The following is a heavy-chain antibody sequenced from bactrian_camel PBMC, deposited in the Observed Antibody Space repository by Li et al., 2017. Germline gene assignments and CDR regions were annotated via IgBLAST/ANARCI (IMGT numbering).Heavy chain of an antibody. D-gene: IGHD6*01. V-gene: IGHV3S54*01. CDR2: IAPATGTT. J-gene: IGHJ4*01. CDR1: GSGYVSGTAC. CDR3: AAWAFSVCTVATGLSMNQW. Sequence: QVQLVESGGGSVQAGGSLTLSWAASGSGYVSGTACSGWFRQVTGKEREGMVAIAPATGTTFYSDSVTGRFTITHVNDNNTLHLQMNSLNPEDTAMYYCAAWAFSVCTVATGLSMNQWWGQGTQVTVS.